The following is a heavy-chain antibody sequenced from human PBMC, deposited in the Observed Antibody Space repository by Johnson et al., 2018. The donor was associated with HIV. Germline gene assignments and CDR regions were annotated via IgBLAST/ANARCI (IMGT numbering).Heavy chain of an antibody. Sequence: QMPLVESGGGVVQPGRSLRLSCAASGFTFSNYAMHWVRQAPGKGLEWVAVIWYDGSNKYYADSVKGRFTISRDNSKNTLYLQMNSLRVEDTAVYYCAKDFVAFWGRPADAFDIWGQGTMVTVSS. CDR1: GFTFSNYA. D-gene: IGHD3-16*01. CDR2: IWYDGSNK. CDR3: AKDFVAFWGRPADAFDI. J-gene: IGHJ3*02. V-gene: IGHV3-33*06.